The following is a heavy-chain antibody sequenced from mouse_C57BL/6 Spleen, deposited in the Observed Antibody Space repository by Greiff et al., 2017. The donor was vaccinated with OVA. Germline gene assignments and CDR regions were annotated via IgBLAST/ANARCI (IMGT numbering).Heavy chain of an antibody. CDR2: IYPGSGNT. V-gene: IGHV1-66*01. D-gene: IGHD1-1*01. Sequence: QVPLQQSGPELVKPGASVKISCKASGYSFTSYYIHWVKQRPGQGLEWIGWIYPGSGNTKYNEKFKGKATLTADTSSSTAYMQLSSLTSEDSAVYYCARRDYGSSYFFDYWGQGTTLTVSS. J-gene: IGHJ2*01. CDR1: GYSFTSYY. CDR3: ARRDYGSSYFFDY.